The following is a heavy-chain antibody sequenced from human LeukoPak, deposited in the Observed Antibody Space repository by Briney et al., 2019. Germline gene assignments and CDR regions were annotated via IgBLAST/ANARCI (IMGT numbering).Heavy chain of an antibody. CDR3: AKAGDSAYYHDKSGYYY. Sequence: GGSLRLSCAASGFIFSSYGMSWVRLAPGKGLEWVSSICDSGDTTFYADFLKGRFTVSRDNSKNTLYLQMNSLTADDTAVYYCAKAGDSAYYHDKSGYYYWGQGTLVTVSS. D-gene: IGHD3-22*01. J-gene: IGHJ4*02. CDR2: ICDSGDTT. CDR1: GFIFSSYG. V-gene: IGHV3-23*01.